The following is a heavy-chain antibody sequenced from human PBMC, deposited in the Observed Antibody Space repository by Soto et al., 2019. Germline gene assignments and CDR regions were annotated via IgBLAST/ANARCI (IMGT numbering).Heavy chain of an antibody. D-gene: IGHD4-17*01. Sequence: SETLSLTCAVYGGSFSGYYWSWIRQPPGKGLEWIGEINHSGSTNYNPSLKSRVTISVDTSKNQFSLKLSSVTAADTAVYYCARGRRLRPNWFDPWGQRTPVTVSS. CDR3: ARGRRLRPNWFDP. J-gene: IGHJ5*02. CDR1: GGSFSGYY. CDR2: INHSGST. V-gene: IGHV4-34*01.